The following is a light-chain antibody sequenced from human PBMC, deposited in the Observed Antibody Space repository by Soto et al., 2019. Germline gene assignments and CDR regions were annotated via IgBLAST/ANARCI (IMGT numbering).Light chain of an antibody. V-gene: IGLV2-14*01. J-gene: IGLJ3*02. CDR1: NSDVGGYNH. CDR2: EVT. Sequence: QSALTQPVSVSGSPGQSITISCTGTNSDVGGYNHVSWFQQHPGKAPKLMIYEVTNRPSGVSLRFSGSKSGNTASLSISGLQAEDEADYFCCSYTSRTTWVFGGGTKLTVL. CDR3: CSYTSRTTWV.